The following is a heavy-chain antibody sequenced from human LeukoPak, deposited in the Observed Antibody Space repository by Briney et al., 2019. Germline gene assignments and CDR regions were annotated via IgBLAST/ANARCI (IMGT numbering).Heavy chain of an antibody. Sequence: QPGGSLRLSCAASGFTFSNYSMNWVRQAPGKGLEWVSYISRASSTIYYADSVKGRFTISRDNAKNSLYLQINSLRAEDTAIYYCARRGYCDSSGYDYWGQGTLVTVSS. CDR3: ARRGYCDSSGYDY. CDR2: ISRASSTI. D-gene: IGHD3-22*01. V-gene: IGHV3-48*04. J-gene: IGHJ4*02. CDR1: GFTFSNYS.